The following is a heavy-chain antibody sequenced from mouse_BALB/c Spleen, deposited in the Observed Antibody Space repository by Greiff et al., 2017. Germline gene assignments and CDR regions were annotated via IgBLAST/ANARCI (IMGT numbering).Heavy chain of an antibody. CDR2: INKNGGST. Sequence: EVQRVESGGGFIQPWGSLKLPCAASGFTFQNYGMSLVRQTPYKRLELVATINKNGGSTYYPDIVKGRFTISRDNARNILYLQMSSLRSEDTAMYYCARGPIYYGYDGYFDVWGAGTTVTVSS. CDR1: GFTFQNYG. V-gene: IGHV5-6-3*01. D-gene: IGHD2-2*01. J-gene: IGHJ1*01. CDR3: ARGPIYYGYDGYFDV.